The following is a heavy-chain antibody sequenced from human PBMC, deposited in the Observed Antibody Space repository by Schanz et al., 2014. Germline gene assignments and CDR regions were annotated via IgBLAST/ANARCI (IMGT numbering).Heavy chain of an antibody. CDR3: ARLGTGMAVAGSVIDSYYYYMDV. Sequence: QVHLVQSGAEVKKPGASVKVSCKASGYNITSNDVTWVRQATGQGLEWMGWMNPNSGNTGYAQKFQGRVTMTRITSRSTAYMELSSLTSEDTAVYYCARLGTGMAVAGSVIDSYYYYMDVWGGGTTVTVSS. J-gene: IGHJ6*03. V-gene: IGHV1-8*01. CDR2: MNPNSGNT. CDR1: GYNITSND. D-gene: IGHD6-19*01.